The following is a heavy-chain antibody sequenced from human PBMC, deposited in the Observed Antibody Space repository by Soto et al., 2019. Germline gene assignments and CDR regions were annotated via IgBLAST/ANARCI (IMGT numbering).Heavy chain of an antibody. J-gene: IGHJ6*02. D-gene: IGHD1-1*01. CDR3: VRQGIGNLHGLVDV. CDR1: SGPSSSHN. Sequence: QVQLQQSGPGLVKPSETLSLTCSVSSGPSSSHNWGWIRQPPGRGLEWIGYVYSTGGTSYNPSLKSRVTISADTSTNPISPTLTSVTAADTAVYYCVRQGIGNLHGLVDVWGQGTTVRVSS. V-gene: IGHV4-59*08. CDR2: VYSTGGT.